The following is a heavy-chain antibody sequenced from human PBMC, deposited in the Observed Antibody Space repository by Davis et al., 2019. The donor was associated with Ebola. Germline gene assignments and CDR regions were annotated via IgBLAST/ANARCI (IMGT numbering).Heavy chain of an antibody. CDR3: ARGGFYFGSGRSLDY. J-gene: IGHJ4*02. CDR2: ISTHNDDT. V-gene: IGHV1-18*01. CDR1: GYMFTSYG. Sequence: ASVKVSCKASGYMFTSYGITWVRQAPGQGLEWMGWISTHNDDTDHAEKFQARVSMTVETTTNTAYLELRSLRSDDTATYFCARGGFYFGSGRSLDYWGQGTLVSVSS. D-gene: IGHD3-10*01.